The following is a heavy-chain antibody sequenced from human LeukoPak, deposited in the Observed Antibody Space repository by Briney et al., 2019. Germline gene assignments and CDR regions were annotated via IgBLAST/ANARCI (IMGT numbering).Heavy chain of an antibody. CDR2: INPNSGGT. CDR1: GYTFTGYY. CDR3: ARESSGWQFSDY. V-gene: IGHV1-2*02. J-gene: IGHJ4*02. D-gene: IGHD6-19*01. Sequence: ASVKVSCKASGYTFTGYYMHWVRQAPGQGLEWMGWINPNSGGTNYAQKFQGRVTMTRDTSISTAYMELSRLRSDDTAVYYCARESSGWQFSDYWGQGTLVTVPS.